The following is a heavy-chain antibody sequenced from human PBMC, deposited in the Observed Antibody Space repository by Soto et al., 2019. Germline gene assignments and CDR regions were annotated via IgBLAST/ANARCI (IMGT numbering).Heavy chain of an antibody. J-gene: IGHJ4*02. CDR3: MNYKSGWEY. Sequence: QLQLQESGPGLVQPSETLSLTCTVSGVSISSRDYYWGWIRQPPGKGLEWIGMIPYSGSTYYSPSLKSRVTISADTSNNQLSLRLSSVTAADTAVFHCMNYKSGWEYWGQGTVVTVSS. D-gene: IGHD6-19*01. V-gene: IGHV4-39*01. CDR2: IPYSGST. CDR1: GVSISSRDYY.